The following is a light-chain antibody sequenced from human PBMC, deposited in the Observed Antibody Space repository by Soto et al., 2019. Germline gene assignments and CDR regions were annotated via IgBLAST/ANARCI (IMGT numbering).Light chain of an antibody. CDR2: SAS. V-gene: IGKV1-5*03. Sequence: DIQMTQSPSTLSASVGDRVTITCRASQSISSWLAWYQQKPGKAPKLLIYSASNLESGVPSRFSGSGSGTEFTLTISGLQPDDFATYYCQQYNSYPCTFGQGTKLEIK. CDR1: QSISSW. CDR3: QQYNSYPCT. J-gene: IGKJ2*02.